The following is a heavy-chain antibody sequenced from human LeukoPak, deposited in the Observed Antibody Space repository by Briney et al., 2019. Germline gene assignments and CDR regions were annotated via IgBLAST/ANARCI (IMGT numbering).Heavy chain of an antibody. CDR2: FDPEDGET. D-gene: IGHD3-22*01. CDR3: ATPLRYYYDSSGYNDY. Sequence: GASVKVSCKVSGYTLTELSMHWVRQAPGKGLEWMGGFDPEDGETIYAQKFQGRVTMTEDTSTDTAYIVLSSLRSEDTAVYYCATPLRYYYDSSGYNDYWGQGTLVTVSS. J-gene: IGHJ4*02. V-gene: IGHV1-24*01. CDR1: GYTLTELS.